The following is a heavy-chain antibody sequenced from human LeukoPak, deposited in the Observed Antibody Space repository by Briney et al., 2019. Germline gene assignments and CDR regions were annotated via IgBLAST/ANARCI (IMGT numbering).Heavy chain of an antibody. CDR1: GFTFSDYY. D-gene: IGHD6-13*01. CDR3: ARDIVAAGLFFDY. CDR2: ISSSGSTI. J-gene: IGHJ4*02. V-gene: IGHV3-11*01. Sequence: GGSLRLSCAASGFTFSDYYMGWIRQAPGKGLEGVSYISSSGSTIYYADSVKGRFTISRDNAENSLYLQMNSLRAEDTAVYYCARDIVAAGLFFDYWGQGILVTVSS.